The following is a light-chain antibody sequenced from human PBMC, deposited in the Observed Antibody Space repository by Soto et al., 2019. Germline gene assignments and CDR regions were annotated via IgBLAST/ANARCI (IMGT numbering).Light chain of an antibody. V-gene: IGKV1-12*01. J-gene: IGKJ2*01. Sequence: DIQMTQSPSSVSASVGDRGTITCRASQDISRWLAWYQQKPGEAPKLLIFAASSLQSGVPSRFSGSGSGTDFTLTISSLQPEDFATYYCQQTNSVPRTFGQGTKLEIK. CDR3: QQTNSVPRT. CDR2: AAS. CDR1: QDISRW.